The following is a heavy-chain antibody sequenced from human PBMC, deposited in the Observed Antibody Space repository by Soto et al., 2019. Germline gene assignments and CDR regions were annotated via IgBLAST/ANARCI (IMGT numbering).Heavy chain of an antibody. CDR1: GFTFSSYW. V-gene: IGHV3-74*01. D-gene: IGHD2-15*01. CDR2: INTDGSSS. J-gene: IGHJ4*02. Sequence: GGSLRLSCAASGFTFSSYWIHWVRQAPGKGLLWVSHINTDGSSSFYAGSVKGRFTISRDNAKNTLYLQMNGLRVEDTAVYYCARGLGGNTHVDYWGQGTLVTVSS. CDR3: ARGLGGNTHVDY.